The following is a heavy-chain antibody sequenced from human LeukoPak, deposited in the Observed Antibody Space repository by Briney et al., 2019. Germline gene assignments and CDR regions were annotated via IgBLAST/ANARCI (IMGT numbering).Heavy chain of an antibody. J-gene: IGHJ4*02. Sequence: VASVKVSCKASGYIFISSGMSWVRQAPGHGLEWMGWINSNTGNPTYAQGFTGRFVFFWDTSVSTAYLQISSLKAEDTAVYYCARVRYTSGLYYFESWGQGTLVTVSS. D-gene: IGHD6-19*01. CDR3: ARVRYTSGLYYFES. CDR2: INSNTGNP. CDR1: GYIFISSG. V-gene: IGHV7-4-1*02.